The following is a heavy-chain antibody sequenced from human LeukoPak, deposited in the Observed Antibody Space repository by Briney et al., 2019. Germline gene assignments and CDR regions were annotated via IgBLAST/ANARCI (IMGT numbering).Heavy chain of an antibody. D-gene: IGHD3-10*01. CDR2: ISYDGSNK. CDR3: AKGEIWFGELSAFDI. CDR1: GFTFSSYA. Sequence: PGGSLRLSCAASGFTFSSYAMHWVRQAPGKGLEWVAVISYDGSNKYYADSVKGRFTISRDNSKNTLYLQMNSLRAEDTAVYYCAKGEIWFGELSAFDIWGQGTMVTVSS. V-gene: IGHV3-30-3*01. J-gene: IGHJ3*02.